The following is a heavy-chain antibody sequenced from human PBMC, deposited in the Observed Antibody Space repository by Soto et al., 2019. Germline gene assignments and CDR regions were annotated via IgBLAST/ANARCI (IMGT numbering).Heavy chain of an antibody. Sequence: QVQLQESGPGLVKPSGTLSLTCAVSGGSISSSNWWSWVRQPPGKGLEWIGEIYHSGSTNYNPSLKSRFTISVDKSKKHFSLKLICVTAADTAVYYCERGGAVPVVGILGVVIRGDFDYCGQGTLVTVSS. CDR1: GGSISSSNW. CDR3: ERGGAVPVVGILGVVIRGDFDY. D-gene: IGHD3-3*01. J-gene: IGHJ4*02. CDR2: IYHSGST. V-gene: IGHV4-4*02.